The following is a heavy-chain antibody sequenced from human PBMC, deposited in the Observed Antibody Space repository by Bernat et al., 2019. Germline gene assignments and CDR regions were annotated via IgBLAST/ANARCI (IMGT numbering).Heavy chain of an antibody. Sequence: EVQLLESGGGLVQPGGSLRLSCAASGFNFRSYAMSWVRQAPGKGLEWVSTISGSGGSAYYADSVKGRFTISRDNSENTLYLQMNSLRADDTAVYYCAKNTAYYYYYGMDVWGQGTTVTVSS. CDR3: AKNTAYYYYYGMDV. CDR2: ISGSGGSA. D-gene: IGHD2-21*02. J-gene: IGHJ6*02. V-gene: IGHV3-23*01. CDR1: GFNFRSYA.